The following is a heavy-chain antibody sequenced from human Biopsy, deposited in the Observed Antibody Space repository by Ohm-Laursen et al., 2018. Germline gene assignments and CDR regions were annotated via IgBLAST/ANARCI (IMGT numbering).Heavy chain of an antibody. J-gene: IGHJ4*02. Sequence: GASVKVSCKASEDILARYAIVWVRQAPGQGLEWMGMINPSGSTTSYPQIFQGRVTMTRDTSKSTVYMELSSLRSADTAVYFCARNTGWYGDLYYFDYWGQGTLVTVSS. D-gene: IGHD6-19*01. CDR3: ARNTGWYGDLYYFDY. CDR2: INPSGSTT. CDR1: EDILARYA. V-gene: IGHV1-46*01.